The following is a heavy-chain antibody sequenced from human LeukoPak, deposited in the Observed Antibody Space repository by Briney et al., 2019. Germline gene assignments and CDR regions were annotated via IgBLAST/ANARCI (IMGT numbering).Heavy chain of an antibody. CDR3: ARGWGDSSGYYLN. D-gene: IGHD3-22*01. CDR1: GFTVSSNY. CDR2: IYSGGST. V-gene: IGHV3-66*02. J-gene: IGHJ4*02. Sequence: GGSLRLSCAASGFTVSSNYMSWVRQAPGRGLEWVSVIYSGGSTYYADSVKGRFTISRDNSKNTLYLQMNSLRAEDTAVYYCARGWGDSSGYYLNWGQGNLVTVSS.